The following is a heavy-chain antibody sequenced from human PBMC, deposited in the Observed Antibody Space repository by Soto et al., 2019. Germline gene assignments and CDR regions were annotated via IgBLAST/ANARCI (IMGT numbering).Heavy chain of an antibody. Sequence: ASVKVFCKASGGTISSDAISWVRQAPGQGLEWMGWMSAYSGNTNYAQKFQGRVTMTTDTSTSTAYMELRSLRSDDTAVYYCARDRAVVAAKRRDAFDIWGQGTMVTVSS. CDR1: GGTISSDA. CDR2: MSAYSGNT. V-gene: IGHV1-18*01. J-gene: IGHJ3*02. D-gene: IGHD2-15*01. CDR3: ARDRAVVAAKRRDAFDI.